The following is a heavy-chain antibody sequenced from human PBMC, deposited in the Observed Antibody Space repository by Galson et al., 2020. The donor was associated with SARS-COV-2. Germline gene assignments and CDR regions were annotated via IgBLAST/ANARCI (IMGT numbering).Heavy chain of an antibody. CDR3: AKVGSDFDY. J-gene: IGHJ4*02. D-gene: IGHD1-26*01. CDR1: GFTFDDYA. CDR2: ISWNSGSI. Sequence: GGSLRLSCAASGFTFDDYAMHWVRQAPGKGLEWVSGISWNSGSIGYADSVKGRFTISRDNAKNSLYLQMNSLRAEDTALYYCAKVGSDFDYWGQGTLVTVSS. V-gene: IGHV3-9*01.